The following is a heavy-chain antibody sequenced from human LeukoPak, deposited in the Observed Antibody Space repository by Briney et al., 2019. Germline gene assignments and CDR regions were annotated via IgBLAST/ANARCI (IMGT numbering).Heavy chain of an antibody. CDR3: ARDRPVMITFGGVIIAAY. CDR1: GYTFTSYA. V-gene: IGHV1-18*01. CDR2: ISAYNGNT. D-gene: IGHD3-16*02. Sequence: WASVRVSCKASGYTFTSYAMNWVRQAPGQGLEWLGWISAYNGNTNYAQKLQGRVTMTTDTSTSTAYMELRSLRSDDTAVYYCARDRPVMITFGGVIIAAYWGQGTLVSVSS. J-gene: IGHJ4*02.